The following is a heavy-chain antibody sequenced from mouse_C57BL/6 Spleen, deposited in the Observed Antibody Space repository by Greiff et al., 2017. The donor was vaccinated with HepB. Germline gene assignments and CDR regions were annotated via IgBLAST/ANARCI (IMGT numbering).Heavy chain of an antibody. CDR1: GYTFTSYD. CDR3: ARDDYGSSYGYFDV. CDR2: IYPRDGST. Sequence: VKVVDSGPELVKPGASVKLSCKASGYTFTSYDINWVKQRPGQGLEWIGWIYPRDGSTKYNEKFKGKATLTVDTSSSTAYMELHSLTSEDSAVYFCARDDYGSSYGYFDVWGTGTTVTVSS. V-gene: IGHV1-85*01. D-gene: IGHD1-1*01. J-gene: IGHJ1*03.